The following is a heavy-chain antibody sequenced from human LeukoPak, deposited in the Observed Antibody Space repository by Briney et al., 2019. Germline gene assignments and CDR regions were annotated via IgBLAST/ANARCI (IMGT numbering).Heavy chain of an antibody. CDR1: GFIFNNYG. V-gene: IGHV3-23*01. J-gene: IGHJ4*02. D-gene: IGHD1-26*01. CDR2: LSGSGGST. Sequence: GGSLRLSCAASGFIFNNYGMSWVRQAPGKGLEWVSGLSGSGGSTRYADSVKGRFTISRDNPKNTLYLQMNSLRAEDTAKCYCVKARGAGSHKDWYFDYWGQGTLVTVSS. CDR3: VKARGAGSHKDWYFDY.